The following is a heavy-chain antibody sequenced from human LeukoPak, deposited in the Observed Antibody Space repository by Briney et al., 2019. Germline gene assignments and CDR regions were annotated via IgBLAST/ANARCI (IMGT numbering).Heavy chain of an antibody. J-gene: IGHJ4*02. Sequence: SETLSLTCIVSGGSISSYYWNWIRQPPGKGLEWIGSIYYSGSTNYNPSLKSRVTISVDTSKNQFSLKLNSMTDADTAVYYCARHGQNDGYPLDYWGQGTLVSVSS. CDR1: GGSISSYY. D-gene: IGHD5-24*01. CDR3: ARHGQNDGYPLDY. CDR2: IYYSGST. V-gene: IGHV4-59*08.